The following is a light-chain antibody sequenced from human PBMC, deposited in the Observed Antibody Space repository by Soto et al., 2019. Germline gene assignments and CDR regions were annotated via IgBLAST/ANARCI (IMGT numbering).Light chain of an antibody. CDR3: QKHAVSMYT. Sequence: DIVLTQSPGTLSLSPGERATLSCRSSQSVYSSHLAWYRQKPGQVPRLLISRASSGATDIPDRFSGSGSGTDFTLTISRLEPEDSAVYYCQKHAVSMYTCGQGTQLEIK. V-gene: IGKV3-20*01. CDR1: QSVYSSH. J-gene: IGKJ2*01. CDR2: RAS.